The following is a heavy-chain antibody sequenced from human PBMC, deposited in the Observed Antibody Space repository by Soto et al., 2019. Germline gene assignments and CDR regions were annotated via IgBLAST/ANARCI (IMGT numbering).Heavy chain of an antibody. CDR3: ARDRQSSGWLDAFDI. V-gene: IGHV3-53*04. CDR1: GFTVSSNY. CDR2: IFTGGST. J-gene: IGHJ3*02. Sequence: EVQLVESGGGLVQPGGSLRLSCAASGFTVSSNYMSWVRQAPGKGLEWVSVIFTGGSTYYADSVKGRFTISRHSSMTTVYLQMDSVRAEDTAVYYCARDRQSSGWLDAFDIWGQGTMVTVSS. D-gene: IGHD6-19*01.